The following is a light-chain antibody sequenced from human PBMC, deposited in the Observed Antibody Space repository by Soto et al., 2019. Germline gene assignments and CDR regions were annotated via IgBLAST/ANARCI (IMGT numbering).Light chain of an antibody. V-gene: IGLV2-23*01. CDR2: QGY. Sequence: QSALTQPASVSGSPGQSITISCTGTSSDVGKYNLVSWYQQHPGKAPKVMILQGYKRPSGVSNRFSGSKFGNTASLTISGRQAEDEAEYYCCAYAATYTYVFGTGTKVTVL. J-gene: IGLJ1*01. CDR1: SSDVGKYNL. CDR3: CAYAATYTYV.